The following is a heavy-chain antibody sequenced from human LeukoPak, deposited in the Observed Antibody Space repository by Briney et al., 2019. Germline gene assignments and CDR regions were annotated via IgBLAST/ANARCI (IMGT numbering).Heavy chain of an antibody. D-gene: IGHD6-13*01. CDR3: ARDRRGHPEYSSSWFDP. CDR1: GYTFTTYA. CDR2: ISAYNGNT. J-gene: IGHJ5*02. V-gene: IGHV1-18*01. Sequence: ASVKVSCKASGYTFTTYAMNWVRQAPGQGLEWMGWISAYNGNTNYAQKLQGRVTMTTDTSTSTAYMELRSLRSDDTAVYYCARDRRGHPEYSSSWFDPWGQGTLVTVSS.